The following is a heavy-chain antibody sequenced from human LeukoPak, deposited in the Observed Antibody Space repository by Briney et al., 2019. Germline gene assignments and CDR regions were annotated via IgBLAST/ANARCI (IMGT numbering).Heavy chain of an antibody. CDR2: MNPNSGNT. V-gene: IGHV1-8*01. D-gene: IGHD4-23*01. CDR3: ARGPNKYDGGNSGSAWFDP. CDR1: GYTFTSYD. Sequence: ASVKVSCKASGYTFTSYDINWVRQATGLGPEWMGWMNPNSGNTGYAQKFQGRVTMTRNTSISTAYLELSSLTSEDTAVYYRARGPNKYDGGNSGSAWFDPWGQGSLVTVSS. J-gene: IGHJ5*02.